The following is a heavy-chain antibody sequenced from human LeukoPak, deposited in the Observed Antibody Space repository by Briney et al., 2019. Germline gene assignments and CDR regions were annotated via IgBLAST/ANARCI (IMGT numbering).Heavy chain of an antibody. CDR1: GFTFSSYA. V-gene: IGHV3-23*01. J-gene: IGHJ4*02. Sequence: PGGSLRLSCAASGFTFSSYAMSWVRQAPRKGLEWVSAISGSGGSTYYADSVEGRFTISRDNSKNTLYLQMNSLRAEDTAVYYCAKGPDVMIVVVPAAPDYYFDYWGQGTLVTVSS. CDR2: ISGSGGST. D-gene: IGHD2-2*01. CDR3: AKGPDVMIVVVPAAPDYYFDY.